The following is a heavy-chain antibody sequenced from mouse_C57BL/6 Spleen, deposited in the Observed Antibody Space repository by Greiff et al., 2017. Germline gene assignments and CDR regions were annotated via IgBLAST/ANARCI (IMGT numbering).Heavy chain of an antibody. V-gene: IGHV1-9*01. CDR1: GYTFTGYW. Sequence: QVQLQQSGAELMKPGASVKLSCKATGYTFTGYWIEWVKQRPGHSLEWSGEILPGSGSTNYNEKFKGKATFTADTSSTTAYMQLSSLTTEDSAIYYCARAHYYGSSYRWYFDVWGTGTTVTVSS. CDR3: ARAHYYGSSYRWYFDV. J-gene: IGHJ1*03. CDR2: ILPGSGST. D-gene: IGHD1-1*01.